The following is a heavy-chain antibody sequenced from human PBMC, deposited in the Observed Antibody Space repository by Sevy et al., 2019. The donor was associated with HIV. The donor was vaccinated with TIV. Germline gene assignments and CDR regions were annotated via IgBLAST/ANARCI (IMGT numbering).Heavy chain of an antibody. D-gene: IGHD6-19*01. CDR3: ARDGRYSSGWYVNYFDY. CDR2: ISAYNGNT. V-gene: IGHV1-18*01. J-gene: IGHJ4*02. Sequence: ASVKVSCKASGYTFTSYGISWVRQAPGQGLEWMGWISAYNGNTNYAQKLQGRVTMTTDTSTSTAYMELRSLRSDDTAVYYCARDGRYSSGWYVNYFDYWGQGTLVTVSS. CDR1: GYTFTSYG.